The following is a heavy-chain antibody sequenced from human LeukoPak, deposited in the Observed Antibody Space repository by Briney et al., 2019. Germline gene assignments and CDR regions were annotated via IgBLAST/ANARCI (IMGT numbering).Heavy chain of an antibody. CDR3: ARVMEAGYCSGGSCYHQPGYFDY. CDR1: GFTFSSYL. D-gene: IGHD2-15*01. V-gene: IGHV3-7*04. CDR2: IKQDGSEK. Sequence: GGSLRLSCAASGFTFSSYLMSWVRQAPGKGLEWVANIKQDGSEKYYVDSVKGRFTISRDNAKNSLYLQMNSLRAEDTAVYYCARVMEAGYCSGGSCYHQPGYFDYWGQGTLVTVSS. J-gene: IGHJ4*02.